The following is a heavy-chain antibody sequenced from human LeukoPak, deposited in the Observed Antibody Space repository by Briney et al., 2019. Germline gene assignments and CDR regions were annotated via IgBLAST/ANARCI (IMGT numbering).Heavy chain of an antibody. CDR3: ARSPDRYALGGVGY. J-gene: IGHJ4*02. D-gene: IGHD3-16*01. Sequence: ASVKVSCKASGGTFSSYAISWVRRAPGQGLEWMGRIFPILGIANYAQKFQGRVTITADKSTSTAYMELRSLRSEDTAVNYCARSPDRYALGGVGYWGQGTLGTVSS. V-gene: IGHV1-69*04. CDR2: IFPILGIA. CDR1: GGTFSSYA.